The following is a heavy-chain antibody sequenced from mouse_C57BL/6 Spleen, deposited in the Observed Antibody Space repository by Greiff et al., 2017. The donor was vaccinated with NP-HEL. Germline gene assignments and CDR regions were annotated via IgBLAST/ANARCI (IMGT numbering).Heavy chain of an antibody. CDR1: GYTFTSYW. CDR3: ARDDYDGGWYAMDY. D-gene: IGHD2-4*01. J-gene: IGHJ4*01. Sequence: QVQLKQPGAELVKPGASVKLSCKASGYTFTSYWMHWVKQRPGRGLEWIGRIDPNSGGTKYNEKFKSKATLTVDKPSSTAYMQLSSLTSEDSAAYYCARDDYDGGWYAMDYWGQGTSVTVSS. V-gene: IGHV1-72*01. CDR2: IDPNSGGT.